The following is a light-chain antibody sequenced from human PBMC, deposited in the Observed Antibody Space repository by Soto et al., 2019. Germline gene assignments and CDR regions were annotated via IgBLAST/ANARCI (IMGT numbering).Light chain of an antibody. CDR1: HDISTY. V-gene: IGKV1-9*01. CDR3: QQLNTLPFT. J-gene: IGKJ5*01. CDR2: EAS. Sequence: DLPLTQSPSLLSASVGDRVTITCRASHDISTYLAWYQQKPGKAPKLMIYEASTLQSGVPSRFSGSGSGTEFTLTISGLLPEDFATYHCQQLNTLPFTFGQGTRLDTK.